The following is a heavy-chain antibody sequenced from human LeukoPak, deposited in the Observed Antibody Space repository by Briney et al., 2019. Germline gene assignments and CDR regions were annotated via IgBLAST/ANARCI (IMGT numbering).Heavy chain of an antibody. V-gene: IGHV3-53*01. D-gene: IGHD6-13*01. J-gene: IGHJ4*02. CDR3: ARDGKDPTWGYNY. CDR1: GFTVSSTY. CDR2: IHSGGST. Sequence: GGSLRLSCAASGFTVSSTYMSWVRQAPGKGLEWFSAIHSGGSTYYADSVKGRFTIARDNSKKTLHLQMNNLRAEDTAVYYCARDGKDPTWGYNYWGQGTLVTVSS.